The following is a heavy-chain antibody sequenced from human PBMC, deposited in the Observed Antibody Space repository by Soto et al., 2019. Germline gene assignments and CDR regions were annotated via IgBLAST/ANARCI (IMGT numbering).Heavy chain of an antibody. CDR2: ISAYNGNT. J-gene: IGHJ5*02. Sequence: QVQLVQSGAEVKKPGASVKVSCKASGYTFTSYGISWVRQAPGQGLEWMGWISAYNGNTNYAQKLQGRVTMTTDTSKSTGYMDLRSLRSDDTAVYYCARDCGIQLWCDNWFDPWGQGTLVTVSS. D-gene: IGHD5-18*01. V-gene: IGHV1-18*01. CDR3: ARDCGIQLWCDNWFDP. CDR1: GYTFTSYG.